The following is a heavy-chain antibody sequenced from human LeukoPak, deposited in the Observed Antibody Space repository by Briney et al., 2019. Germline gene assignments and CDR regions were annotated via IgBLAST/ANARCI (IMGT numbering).Heavy chain of an antibody. V-gene: IGHV1-2*04. CDR3: ARDRSGSSFNEAFDI. Sequence: GASVKVSCKASGYTFTGYYMHWVRQAPGQGLEWMGWINPNSGGTNYAQKFQGWVTMTRDTSISTAYMELSRLRSDDTAVYYCARDRSGSSFNEAFDIWGQGTMVTVSS. CDR2: INPNSGGT. J-gene: IGHJ3*02. D-gene: IGHD3-10*01. CDR1: GYTFTGYY.